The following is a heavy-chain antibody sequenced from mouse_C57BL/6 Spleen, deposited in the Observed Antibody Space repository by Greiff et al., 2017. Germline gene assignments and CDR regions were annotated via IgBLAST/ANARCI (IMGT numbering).Heavy chain of an antibody. CDR1: GYTFTSYD. CDR3: ARAPAVVATRGAMDY. Sequence: VQLQQSGPELVKPGASVKLSCKASGYTFTSYDINWVKQRPGQGLEWIGWIYPRDGSTKYNEKFKGKATLTVDTASSKAYRELHSLTSEDYAVYFCARAPAVVATRGAMDYWGQGTSVTVSA. V-gene: IGHV1-85*01. J-gene: IGHJ4*01. D-gene: IGHD1-1*01. CDR2: IYPRDGST.